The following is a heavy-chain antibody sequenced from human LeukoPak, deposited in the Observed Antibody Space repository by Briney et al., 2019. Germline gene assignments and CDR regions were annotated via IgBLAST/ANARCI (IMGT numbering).Heavy chain of an antibody. CDR2: IYYSGST. D-gene: IGHD6-13*01. V-gene: IGHV4-30-4*01. CDR1: GGSISSGDYY. J-gene: IGHJ5*02. Sequence: PQTLSLTCTVSGGSISSGDYYWSWIRQPPGKGLEWIGYIYYSGSTYYNPSLKSRVTISVDTSKNQFSLKLSSVTAADTAVYYCARDRGGSSWYLNWFDPWGQGTLVTVSS. CDR3: ARDRGGSSWYLNWFDP.